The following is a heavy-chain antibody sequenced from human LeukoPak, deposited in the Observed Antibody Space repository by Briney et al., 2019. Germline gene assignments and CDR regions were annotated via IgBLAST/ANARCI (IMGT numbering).Heavy chain of an antibody. J-gene: IGHJ4*02. D-gene: IGHD1-1*01. CDR2: IYYSGST. Sequence: PSETLSLTCTVSGGSIRSYYWSWIRQPPGKGLEWIGYIYYSGSTNYNPSLKSRVTISVDTSKNQFSLKLSSVTAADTAVYYCARLTSSNSGSPFDSWGQGTLVTVSS. CDR3: ARLTSSNSGSPFDS. V-gene: IGHV4-59*08. CDR1: GGSIRSYY.